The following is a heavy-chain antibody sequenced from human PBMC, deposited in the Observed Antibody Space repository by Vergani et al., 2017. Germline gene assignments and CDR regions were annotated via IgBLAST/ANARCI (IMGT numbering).Heavy chain of an antibody. Sequence: VQLVESGGGVVQPGRSLRLSCAASGFTFTQYGMHWVRQGPGKGLEWVSGISWNSGAVDYADSVRGRFTISRDNAKNSLFLEMNSLRFEDTAVYFCTKGSVYYHDSAGHGYDPYTGFDLWGQGTLVTVSS. CDR2: ISWNSGAV. J-gene: IGHJ3*01. CDR1: GFTFTQYG. V-gene: IGHV3-9*01. CDR3: TKGSVYYHDSAGHGYDPYTGFDL. D-gene: IGHD5-12*01.